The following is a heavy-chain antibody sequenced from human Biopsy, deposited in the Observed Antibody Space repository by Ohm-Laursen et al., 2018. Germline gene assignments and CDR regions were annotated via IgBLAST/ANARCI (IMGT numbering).Heavy chain of an antibody. CDR1: GGSINGGRYY. V-gene: IGHV4-31*03. J-gene: IGHJ5*02. D-gene: IGHD3-10*01. CDR3: ARGYSRRVSIFEASIYWFDT. Sequence: TLSLTCTVSGGSINGGRYYWNWIRHHPGKGLEWIGNIFYSANTYYNPSLKSRVTISVDTSKNQFSLRLSSLTAEDTAVYFCARGYSRRVSIFEASIYWFDTWGQGTLVTVSS. CDR2: IFYSANT.